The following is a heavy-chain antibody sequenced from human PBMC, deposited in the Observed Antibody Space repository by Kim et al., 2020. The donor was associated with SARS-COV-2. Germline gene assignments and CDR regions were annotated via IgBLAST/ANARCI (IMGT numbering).Heavy chain of an antibody. D-gene: IGHD2-15*01. J-gene: IGHJ1*01. Sequence: ESVRGRFTITRENTKNTLYLQMNSLRPEDTAVYYCVKDPSTIEIVATVPGLWGQGTLVIVSS. V-gene: IGHV3-30*02. CDR3: VKDPSTIEIVATVPGL.